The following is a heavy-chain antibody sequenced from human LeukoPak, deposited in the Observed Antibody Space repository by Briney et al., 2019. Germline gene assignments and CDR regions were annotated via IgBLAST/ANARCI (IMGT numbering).Heavy chain of an antibody. V-gene: IGHV1-3*01. CDR3: AREKGFRMGFDI. D-gene: IGHD1-14*01. CDR2: INGGNGNT. J-gene: IGHJ3*02. Sequence: AASVKVSCKASGGTFSSYAISWVRQAPGQRLEWMGWINGGNGNTKYSQKFQGRVTITRDTSASTAYMELSSLRSEDTAVYYCAREKGFRMGFDIWGQGTMVTVSS. CDR1: GGTFSSYA.